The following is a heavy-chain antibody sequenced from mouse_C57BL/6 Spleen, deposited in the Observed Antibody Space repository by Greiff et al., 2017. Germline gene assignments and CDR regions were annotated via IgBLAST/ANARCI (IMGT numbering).Heavy chain of an antibody. Sequence: EVKVVESGGGLVQPGGSLKLSCAASGFTFSDYYMYWVRQTPEKRLEWVAYISNGGGSTYYPDTVKGRFTISRDNAKNTLYLQMSRLKSEDTAMYYCARQGDNWYFDVWGTGTTVTVSS. CDR1: GFTFSDYY. CDR3: ARQGDNWYFDV. CDR2: ISNGGGST. J-gene: IGHJ1*03. V-gene: IGHV5-12*01.